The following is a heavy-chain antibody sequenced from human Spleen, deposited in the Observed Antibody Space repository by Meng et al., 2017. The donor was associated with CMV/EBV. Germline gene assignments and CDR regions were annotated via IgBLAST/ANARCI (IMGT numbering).Heavy chain of an antibody. Sequence: SCAISGDSVSSNSAAWNWIRQSPSRGLEWLGRTYYRSKWYNDYAVSVKSRITINPDTSKNQFSLQLNSATPEDTAVYYCAREYCSSTSCYQDFDYWGQGTLVTVSS. CDR1: GDSVSSNSAA. J-gene: IGHJ4*02. CDR3: AREYCSSTSCYQDFDY. D-gene: IGHD2-2*01. V-gene: IGHV6-1*01. CDR2: TYYRSKWYN.